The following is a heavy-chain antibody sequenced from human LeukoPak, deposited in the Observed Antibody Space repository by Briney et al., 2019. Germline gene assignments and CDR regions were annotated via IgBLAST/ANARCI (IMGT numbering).Heavy chain of an antibody. CDR2: IIPIFGTA. D-gene: IGHD3-22*01. J-gene: IGHJ5*02. CDR1: VGTFISYV. Sequence: ASVKVSCKASVGTFISYVISWVGQAPGQGLEWMGGIIPIFGTANYAQKFQGRVTITADESTSTAYMELSSLRSEDTAVYYCARDHDSGPNWFDPWGQGTLVTVSS. CDR3: ARDHDSGPNWFDP. V-gene: IGHV1-69*13.